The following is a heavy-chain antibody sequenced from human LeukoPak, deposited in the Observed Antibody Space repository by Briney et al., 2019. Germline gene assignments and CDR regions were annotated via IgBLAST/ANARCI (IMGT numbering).Heavy chain of an antibody. Sequence: PSETLSLTCTVSGASISSGSYYWNWIRQPAGKGLEWIGRIFASGSTNYDPSLKSRVTISIDTPNNQFSLKLSSVTAADTAVYYCATGVHGIAAAGDYYFDYWGQGTLVTVSS. CDR3: ATGVHGIAAAGDYYFDY. J-gene: IGHJ4*02. CDR1: GASISSGSYY. D-gene: IGHD6-13*01. CDR2: IFASGST. V-gene: IGHV4-61*02.